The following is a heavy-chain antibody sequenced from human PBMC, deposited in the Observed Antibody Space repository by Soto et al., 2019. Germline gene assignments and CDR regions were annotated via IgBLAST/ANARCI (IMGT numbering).Heavy chain of an antibody. CDR1: GYTFITYA. J-gene: IGHJ4*01. Sequence: ASVKVSCKASGYTFITYAMHWVRQAPGQRPEWMGWINAGNGNTKYSQKFQGRVIITRDTSASTAYMELSSLRSEDTAVYYCARDMGYCSGTNCYNPLVDYWG. CDR2: INAGNGNT. V-gene: IGHV1-3*01. D-gene: IGHD2-2*02. CDR3: ARDMGYCSGTNCYNPLVDY.